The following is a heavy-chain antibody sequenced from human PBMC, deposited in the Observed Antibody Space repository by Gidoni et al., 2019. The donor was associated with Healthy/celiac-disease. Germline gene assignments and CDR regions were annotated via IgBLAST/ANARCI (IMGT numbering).Heavy chain of an antibody. CDR2: ISWDGGST. V-gene: IGHV3-43D*04. CDR3: AKDIDGYYYDSSGPGYMDV. J-gene: IGHJ6*03. CDR1: GFTFDDSA. D-gene: IGHD3-22*01. Sequence: EVQLVESGGVVVQPGGSLRLSCAASGFTFDDSAIHWVRQAPGKGLEWVSLISWDGGSTYYADAVNGRFTITRDNSKNSLYLQMNSLRAEDTALYYCAKDIDGYYYDSSGPGYMDVWGKGTTVTVSS.